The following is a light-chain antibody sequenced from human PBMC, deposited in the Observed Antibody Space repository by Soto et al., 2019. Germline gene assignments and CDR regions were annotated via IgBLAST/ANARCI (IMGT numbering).Light chain of an antibody. CDR3: QQYGSSPLT. Sequence: EIVLTQSPGTLSLSPGERATLSCRASQSVSSIYLAWYQQRPGQAPRLLIYGASSRATGIPDRFSGSGSGTDFTLTIKRLEPEDFAVYYCQQYGSSPLTFGGGTKVEI. J-gene: IGKJ4*01. V-gene: IGKV3-20*01. CDR2: GAS. CDR1: QSVSSIY.